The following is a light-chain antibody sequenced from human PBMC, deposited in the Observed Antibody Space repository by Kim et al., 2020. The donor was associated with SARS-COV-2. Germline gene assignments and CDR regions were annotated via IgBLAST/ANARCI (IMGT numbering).Light chain of an antibody. Sequence: QAVVTQEPSLTVSPGGTVTLTCGSSTGAVTSGHYPYWFQQKSGQAPRALIYDTSNTHSWTPARFSGSLLGGKAALTLSGAHPEDEAEYYCLLNYSGPCVFGGGTKLTVL. CDR2: DTS. CDR3: LLNYSGPCV. J-gene: IGLJ3*02. V-gene: IGLV7-46*01. CDR1: TGAVTSGHY.